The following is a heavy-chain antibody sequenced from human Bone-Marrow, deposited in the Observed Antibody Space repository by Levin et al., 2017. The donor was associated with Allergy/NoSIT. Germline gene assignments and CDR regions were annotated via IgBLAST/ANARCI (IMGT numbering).Heavy chain of an antibody. CDR3: AKVLIRYCSSTSGPREYYFDY. V-gene: IGHV3-23*01. CDR2: ISGSGGST. J-gene: IGHJ4*02. D-gene: IGHD2-2*01. Sequence: GGSLRLSCAASGFTFSSYAMSWVRQAPGKGLEWVSAISGSGGSTYYADSVKGRFTISRDNSKNTLYLQMNSLRAEDTAVYYCAKVLIRYCSSTSGPREYYFDYWGQGTLVTVSS. CDR1: GFTFSSYA.